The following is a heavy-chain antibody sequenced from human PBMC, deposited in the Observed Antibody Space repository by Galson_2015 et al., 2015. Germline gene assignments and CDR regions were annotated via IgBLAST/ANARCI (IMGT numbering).Heavy chain of an antibody. D-gene: IGHD2-15*01. V-gene: IGHV3-7*03. Sequence: SLRLSCAASGFTFSTYWMSWVRQAPGKGLEWVANIMQDGSEKHYVDSVKGRFTISRDNAKNSLYMQMNSLRAEDTAVYYCARYVPLAPVWAFDIWGQGTMVTVSS. CDR1: GFTFSTYW. CDR3: ARYVPLAPVWAFDI. J-gene: IGHJ3*02. CDR2: IMQDGSEK.